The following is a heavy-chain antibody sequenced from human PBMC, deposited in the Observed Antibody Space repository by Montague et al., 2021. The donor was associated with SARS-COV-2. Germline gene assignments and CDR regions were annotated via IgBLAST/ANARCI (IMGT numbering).Heavy chain of an antibody. D-gene: IGHD6-19*01. CDR1: GFTFSSCE. J-gene: IGHJ4*02. CDR3: AIYSSGWYGWGFDY. CDR2: ISSSGSTI. V-gene: IGHV3-48*03. Sequence: SLRLSCAASGFTFSSCEMNWVRQAPGKGLEWVSYISSSGSTIYYADSVKGRFTISRDNAKNSLYLQMNSLRAEDTAVYYCAIYSSGWYGWGFDYWGQGTLVTVSS.